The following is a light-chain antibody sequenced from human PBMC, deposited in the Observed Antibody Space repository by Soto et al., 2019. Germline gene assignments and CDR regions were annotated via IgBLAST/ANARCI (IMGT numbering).Light chain of an antibody. J-gene: IGKJ5*01. CDR1: QGISSY. CDR2: AAA. V-gene: IGKV1-8*01. Sequence: IQMTQSPSSLSASIGDRVTITCRASQGISSYLAGYQQKPGKAPKLLIYAAATLQSGVPSRFSGSGSGTDFTLTISCLQSEDFATYYCQQYYSYLITFGQGTRLEI. CDR3: QQYYSYLIT.